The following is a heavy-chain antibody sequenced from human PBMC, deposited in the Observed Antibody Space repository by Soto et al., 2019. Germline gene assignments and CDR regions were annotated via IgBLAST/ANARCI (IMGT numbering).Heavy chain of an antibody. J-gene: IGHJ6*02. CDR3: ARDRGYSSGWYGSGYYYGMDV. V-gene: IGHV3-23*01. Sequence: GGSLRLSCAASGFTFSSYAMSWVRQAPGKGLEWVSAISGSGGSTYYADSVKGRFTISRDNSKNTLYLQMNSLRAEDTAVYYCARDRGYSSGWYGSGYYYGMDVWGQGTTVTVSS. D-gene: IGHD6-19*01. CDR2: ISGSGGST. CDR1: GFTFSSYA.